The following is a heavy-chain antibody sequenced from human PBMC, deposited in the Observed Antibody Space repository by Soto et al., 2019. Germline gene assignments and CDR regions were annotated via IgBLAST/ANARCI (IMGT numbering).Heavy chain of an antibody. CDR1: GFTFSSYS. D-gene: IGHD3-10*01. Sequence: EVQLVESGGGLVQPGGSLRLSCAASGFTFSSYSMNWVRQAPGKRLEWVSYISSSSSTIYYADSVKGRFTISRDNAKNSLYLQMNSLRDEDTAVYYCATEGEASSDYYYGMDVWGQGTTVTVSS. J-gene: IGHJ6*02. V-gene: IGHV3-48*02. CDR2: ISSSSSTI. CDR3: ATEGEASSDYYYGMDV.